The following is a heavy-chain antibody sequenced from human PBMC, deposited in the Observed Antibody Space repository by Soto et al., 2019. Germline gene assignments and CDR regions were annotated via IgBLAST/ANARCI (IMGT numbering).Heavy chain of an antibody. CDR3: ARRSSGWYFDY. CDR1: GFTFSNYA. Sequence: EVQLLESGGGLVQPGGSLRLSCAAPGFTFSNYAMNWVRQAPGKGLEWVSVISGSGGSTYYADSVKGRFTISRDNSKNTMYLQMNSLRGDDTAGYYCARRSSGWYFDYWGQGTLVTVSS. CDR2: ISGSGGST. D-gene: IGHD6-19*01. V-gene: IGHV3-23*01. J-gene: IGHJ4*02.